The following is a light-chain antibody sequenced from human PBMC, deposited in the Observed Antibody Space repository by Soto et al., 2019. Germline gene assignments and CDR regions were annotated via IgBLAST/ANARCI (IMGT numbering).Light chain of an antibody. V-gene: IGKV3-20*01. Sequence: ELVLTHSPDTLSLSPGERATLSCRASQLVNNNDLAWYQHKPGQAPRLLIYGASSRPGGIPDKFSGSGSGTDFTFTINRLEPEDFAVYYCQQYDRSPYTFGQGTKLEI. J-gene: IGKJ2*01. CDR2: GAS. CDR3: QQYDRSPYT. CDR1: QLVNNND.